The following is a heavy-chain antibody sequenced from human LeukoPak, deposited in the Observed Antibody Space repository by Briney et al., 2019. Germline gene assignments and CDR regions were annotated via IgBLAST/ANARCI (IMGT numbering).Heavy chain of an antibody. D-gene: IGHD3-3*01. CDR3: AAENGNFWIGYHYFED. Sequence: SETLSLTCAVSGGSIGSSSYYWGWIRQPPGKDLEWIGTIYYDGNTFYNPSLKSRVTISVDMSKNQFSLKLSSVTAAGTAIYYCAAENGNFWIGYHYFEDWGQGTLVSVSS. CDR1: GGSIGSSSYY. CDR2: IYYDGNT. J-gene: IGHJ4*02. V-gene: IGHV4-39*01.